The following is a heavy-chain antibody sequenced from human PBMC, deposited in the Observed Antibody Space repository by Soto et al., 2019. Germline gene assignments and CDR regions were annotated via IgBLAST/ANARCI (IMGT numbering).Heavy chain of an antibody. V-gene: IGHV3-30-3*01. Sequence: HTPGKGPEWVALISYDGTNKFYADSVKGRFTISRDNSKSTLYLQVDSLRPEDAAVYYCARDPKTSGGQHWAFNYFDSWGQGTLVTVSS. CDR2: ISYDGTNK. D-gene: IGHD7-27*01. J-gene: IGHJ4*02. CDR3: ARDPKTSGGQHWAFNYFDS.